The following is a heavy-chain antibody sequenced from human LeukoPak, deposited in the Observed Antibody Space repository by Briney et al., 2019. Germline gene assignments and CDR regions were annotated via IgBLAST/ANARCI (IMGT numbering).Heavy chain of an antibody. CDR2: IYRGGST. J-gene: IGHJ4*02. D-gene: IGHD3-22*01. Sequence: GGSLRLSCAASGFTVSSSYMSWVRQAPGKALEWVSDIYRGGSTYYADSVKGRFTISRDNSKNPLYLQMNSLRAEDTAVYYCARGREDYYDSSGYYVLFDYWGQGTLVTVSS. CDR3: ARGREDYYDSSGYYVLFDY. V-gene: IGHV3-53*01. CDR1: GFTVSSSY.